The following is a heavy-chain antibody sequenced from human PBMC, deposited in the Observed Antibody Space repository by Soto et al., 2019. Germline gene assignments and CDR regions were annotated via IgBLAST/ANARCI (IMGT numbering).Heavy chain of an antibody. Sequence: EVQLVESGGGLVPPGRSLRLSCAASGFNFVDYGMHWVRQVPGKGLEWVSGINWKRDNIGYADSVKGRFTISRDNAKNSLYLQMNSLRAEDTALYYCAKDIGLSRRPFYYYGMDVWGQGTTVTVS. CDR2: INWKRDNI. D-gene: IGHD3-10*01. CDR1: GFNFVDYG. J-gene: IGHJ6*02. V-gene: IGHV3-9*01. CDR3: AKDIGLSRRPFYYYGMDV.